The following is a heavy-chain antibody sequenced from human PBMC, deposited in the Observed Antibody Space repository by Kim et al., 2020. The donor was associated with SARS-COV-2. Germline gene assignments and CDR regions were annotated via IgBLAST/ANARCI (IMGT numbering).Heavy chain of an antibody. CDR2: ISGSGGST. Sequence: GGSLRLSCAASGFTFSSYAMSWVRQAPGKGLEWVSAISGSGGSTYYADSVKGRFTISRDNSKNTLYLQMNSLRAEDTAVYYCANTRAAARPRGIINWFDPWGQGTLVTVSS. V-gene: IGHV3-23*01. CDR1: GFTFSSYA. CDR3: ANTRAAARPRGIINWFDP. D-gene: IGHD6-6*01. J-gene: IGHJ5*02.